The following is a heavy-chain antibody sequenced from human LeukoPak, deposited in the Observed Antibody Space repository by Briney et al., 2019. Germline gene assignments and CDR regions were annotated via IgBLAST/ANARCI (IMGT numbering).Heavy chain of an antibody. D-gene: IGHD6-25*01. CDR1: RDTLTGDY. V-gene: IGHV1-2*02. Sequence: ASLSASCTTSRDTLTGDYLHWVGPAPAQGREWMGWINPISVVTRSTQRFQSSVTITRGTSISTAYTELCSLRSDDTALYYCAILTAAINYFDPWGQGTLVTVSP. CDR3: AILTAAINYFDP. J-gene: IGHJ4*02. CDR2: INPISVVT.